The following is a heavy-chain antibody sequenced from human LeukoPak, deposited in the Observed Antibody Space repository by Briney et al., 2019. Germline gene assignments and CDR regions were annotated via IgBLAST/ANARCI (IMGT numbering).Heavy chain of an antibody. J-gene: IGHJ4*02. CDR2: IKQDGSEK. Sequence: GGSLRLSCAASGFTFSTYCMTWVRQAPGKGREWVANIKQDGSEKYSVDSVKGRFTISRDNAKNSLYLQMNSLRADDTAVYYCARGIITGVDYFDYWGQGTLVTVSS. V-gene: IGHV3-7*01. D-gene: IGHD7-27*01. CDR3: ARGIITGVDYFDY. CDR1: GFTFSTYC.